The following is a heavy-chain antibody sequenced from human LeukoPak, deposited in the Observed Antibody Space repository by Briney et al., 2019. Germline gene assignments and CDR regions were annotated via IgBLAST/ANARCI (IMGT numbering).Heavy chain of an antibody. J-gene: IGHJ4*02. CDR2: ISGSGDRT. CDR3: AKVGLGGAYYDY. D-gene: IGHD1-26*01. V-gene: IGHV3-23*01. Sequence: QPGGSLRLSCAASVFPFSSYAMSGVRQAPGKGLEWVSAISGSGDRTDYADSVKGRFTISRDNSKNTLYLQMSSLRAEDTVIYYCAKVGLGGAYYDYWGQRTLVTVSS. CDR1: VFPFSSYA.